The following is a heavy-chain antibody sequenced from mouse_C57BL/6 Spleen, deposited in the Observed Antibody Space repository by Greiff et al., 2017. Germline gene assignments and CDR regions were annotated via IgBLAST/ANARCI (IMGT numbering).Heavy chain of an antibody. D-gene: IGHD1-2*01. V-gene: IGHV1-69*01. CDR3: ARTPHYGGGFDY. CDR1: GYTFTSYW. Sequence: QVQLQQPGAELVMPGASVKLSCKASGYTFTSYWMHWVKQRPGQGLEWIGEIDPSDSYTNYNQKFKGKSTLTVDKSSSTAYMQLSSLTSEDAAVYYGARTPHYGGGFDYWGQGTTLTVSS. CDR2: IDPSDSYT. J-gene: IGHJ2*01.